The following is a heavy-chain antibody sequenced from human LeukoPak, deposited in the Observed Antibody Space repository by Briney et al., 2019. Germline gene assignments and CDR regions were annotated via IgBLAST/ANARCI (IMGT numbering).Heavy chain of an antibody. J-gene: IGHJ4*02. CDR1: GYTFTSYY. D-gene: IGHD5-12*01. CDR3: ARSGYDPNFDY. Sequence: ASVTVSCKASGYTFTSYYMHWVGQAAGQGLEWMGIINPSGGSTSYAQKFQGRVTMTRDMSTSTVYMELSSLRSEDTAVYYCARSGYDPNFDYWGQGTLVTVSS. CDR2: INPSGGST. V-gene: IGHV1-46*01.